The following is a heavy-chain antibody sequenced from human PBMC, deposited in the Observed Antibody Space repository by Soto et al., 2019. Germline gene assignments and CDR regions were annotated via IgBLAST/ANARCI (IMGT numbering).Heavy chain of an antibody. CDR2: ISGSGGST. D-gene: IGHD1-26*01. CDR3: AKVWQNGGNFDY. CDR1: GFTLSSYA. J-gene: IGHJ4*02. Sequence: PGGSLRLSCAASGFTLSSYAMSWVRQAPGKGLEWVSAISGSGGSTYYADSVKGRFTISRDNSKNTLYLQMNSLRAEDTAVYYCAKVWQNGGNFDYWGQGTLVTVSS. V-gene: IGHV3-23*01.